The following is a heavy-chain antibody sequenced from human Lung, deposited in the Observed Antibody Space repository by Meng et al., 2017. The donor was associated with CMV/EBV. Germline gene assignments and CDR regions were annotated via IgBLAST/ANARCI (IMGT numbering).Heavy chain of an antibody. CDR3: ARGFLSFVRVFDY. V-gene: IGHV4-34*01. CDR2: INHSGST. D-gene: IGHD2/OR15-2a*01. Sequence: QVQLQQGGAGLLKASETLSLTCAVYGGSFSGYYWSWIRQPPGKGLEWIGEINHSGSTNYNPSLKSRVTISVDTSKNQFSLKLSSVTAADTAVYYCARGFLSFVRVFDYWGQGTLVTVSS. J-gene: IGHJ4*02. CDR1: GGSFSGYY.